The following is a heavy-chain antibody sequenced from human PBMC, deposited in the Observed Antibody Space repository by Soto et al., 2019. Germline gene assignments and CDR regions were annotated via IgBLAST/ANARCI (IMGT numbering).Heavy chain of an antibody. Sequence: PGGSLRLSCRVSGFTFNNSGMHWVRQAPGKGLEWMAVISYDGSDKYYADFVKGRVIISRDNSKNTLNLEMNSLRAEDTATYYCVKDRVPGAYGHYYGMDVWGQGTTVTAP. D-gene: IGHD5-12*01. CDR1: GFTFNNSG. CDR2: ISYDGSDK. CDR3: VKDRVPGAYGHYYGMDV. V-gene: IGHV3-30*18. J-gene: IGHJ6*02.